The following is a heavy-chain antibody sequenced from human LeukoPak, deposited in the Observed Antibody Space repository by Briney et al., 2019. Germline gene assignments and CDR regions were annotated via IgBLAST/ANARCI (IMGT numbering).Heavy chain of an antibody. Sequence: GASVKVSCKASGYTFASYDINWVRQAPGQGLEWMGWINPNSGGTNYAQKFQGRVTMTRDTSISTAYMELSRLRSDDTAVYYCAKAAAGSQHSYYYYYYLDVWGTGTTVTISS. CDR3: AKAAAGSQHSYYYYYYLDV. J-gene: IGHJ6*03. CDR2: INPNSGGT. CDR1: GYTFASYD. D-gene: IGHD6-13*01. V-gene: IGHV1-2*02.